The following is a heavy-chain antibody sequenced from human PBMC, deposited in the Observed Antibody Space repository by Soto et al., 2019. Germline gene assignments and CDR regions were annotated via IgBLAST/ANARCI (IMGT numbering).Heavy chain of an antibody. Sequence: QVQLVQSGAEVKKPGSSVKVSCKASGCTFSSYAISWVRQAPGQGLEWMGGIIPIFGTANYAQKFQGRVTITADESTSTAYMEMSSLRSEDTAVYYCAREEEWELRGNWFDPWGQGTLVTVSS. CDR3: AREEEWELRGNWFDP. CDR1: GCTFSSYA. J-gene: IGHJ5*02. D-gene: IGHD1-26*01. V-gene: IGHV1-69*01. CDR2: IIPIFGTA.